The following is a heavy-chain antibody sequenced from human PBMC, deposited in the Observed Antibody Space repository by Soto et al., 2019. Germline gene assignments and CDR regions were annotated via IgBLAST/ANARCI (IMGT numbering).Heavy chain of an antibody. V-gene: IGHV3-23*01. J-gene: IGHJ4*02. CDR1: GFTFSSNA. D-gene: IGHD3-22*01. Sequence: GVSLRLSCAASGFTFSSNAMSWVRQAPGKGLEWVSVITNTGGDTLYADSVKGRFTISRDNSKNTLYLQMNSLRAEDTAVYYCAKVQGYDSSGYWNYFDYWGQGTLVTVSS. CDR3: AKVQGYDSSGYWNYFDY. CDR2: ITNTGGDT.